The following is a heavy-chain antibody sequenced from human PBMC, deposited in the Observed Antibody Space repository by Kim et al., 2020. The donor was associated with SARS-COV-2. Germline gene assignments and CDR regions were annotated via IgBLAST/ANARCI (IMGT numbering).Heavy chain of an antibody. Sequence: GGSLRLSCAASGFTFSSYEMNWVRQAPGKGLEWVSYISGSGGTIYYADSVKGRFTISRDNAKNSLYLQMNSLRAEDTAVYYCARGREVTMWYFDLWGRGTLVTVSS. CDR3: ARGREVTMWYFDL. D-gene: IGHD5-18*01. CDR2: ISGSGGTI. J-gene: IGHJ2*01. V-gene: IGHV3-48*03. CDR1: GFTFSSYE.